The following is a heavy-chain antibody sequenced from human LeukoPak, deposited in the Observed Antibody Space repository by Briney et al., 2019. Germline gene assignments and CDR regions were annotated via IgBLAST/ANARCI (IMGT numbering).Heavy chain of an antibody. CDR1: GYSISSGYY. V-gene: IGHV4-38-2*02. J-gene: IGHJ4*02. CDR3: ARTDWGSPHY. CDR2: IYHSGRT. D-gene: IGHD7-27*01. Sequence: SETLSLTCTVSGYSISSGYYWGWIRQPPAKGLEWIGSIYHSGRTYYNPSLKSRVTISVDTSKNQFSLKLSSVTATDTAVYYCARTDWGSPHYWGQGTQVTVSS.